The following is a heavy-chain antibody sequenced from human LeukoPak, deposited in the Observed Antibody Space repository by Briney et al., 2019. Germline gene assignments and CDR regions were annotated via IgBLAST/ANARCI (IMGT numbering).Heavy chain of an antibody. V-gene: IGHV3-74*01. CDR1: GFTFSSYW. D-gene: IGHD3-3*01. Sequence: PGGSLRLSCAASGFTFSSYWMHWVRQAPGKGLVWVSRINSDGSSTSYADSVKGRFTISRDNAKNTLYLQMNSLRAEDTAVYYCARGSVNPDFWSGYYTYYYYGMDVWGQGTTVTVSS. J-gene: IGHJ6*02. CDR3: ARGSVNPDFWSGYYTYYYYGMDV. CDR2: INSDGSST.